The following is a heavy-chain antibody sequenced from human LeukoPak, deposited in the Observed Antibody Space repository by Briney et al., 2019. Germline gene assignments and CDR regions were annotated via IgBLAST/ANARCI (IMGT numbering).Heavy chain of an antibody. CDR3: ARGYYYGSGSYGPEETDY. Sequence: GGSLRLSCAASGFSFSTYAMSWVRQAPGQGLEWVSAISGSGKTYYPDSVKGRFTISRDNSKNTLYLQMNSLRAEDTAVYYCARGYYYGSGSYGPEETDYWGQGTLVTVSS. CDR1: GFSFSTYA. J-gene: IGHJ4*02. V-gene: IGHV3-23*01. CDR2: ISGSGKT. D-gene: IGHD3-10*01.